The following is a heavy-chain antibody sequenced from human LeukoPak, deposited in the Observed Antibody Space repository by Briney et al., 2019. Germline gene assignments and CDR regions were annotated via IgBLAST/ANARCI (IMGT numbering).Heavy chain of an antibody. Sequence: GGSLRLSCAASGFTFSSYWMHWVGQAPGKGLVWVSRINSDGSSTSYADSVKGRFTISRDNAKNTLYLQMNSLRAEDTAVYYCVLAPVSTGYWGQGTLVTVSS. D-gene: IGHD1-1*01. J-gene: IGHJ4*02. CDR3: VLAPVSTGY. CDR1: GFTFSSYW. CDR2: INSDGSST. V-gene: IGHV3-74*01.